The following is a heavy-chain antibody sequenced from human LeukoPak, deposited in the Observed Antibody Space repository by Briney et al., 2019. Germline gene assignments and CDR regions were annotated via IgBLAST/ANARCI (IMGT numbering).Heavy chain of an antibody. J-gene: IGHJ4*02. CDR2: ISYDGSNK. CDR3: ARDPPSDYGDYDY. CDR1: GFTFSSYA. Sequence: PGGSLRLSRAASGFTFSSYAMHWVRQAPGKGLEWVAVISYDGSNKYYADSVKGRFTISRDNSKNTLYLQMNSLRAEDTAVYYCARDPPSDYGDYDYWGQGTLVTVSS. D-gene: IGHD4-17*01. V-gene: IGHV3-30*04.